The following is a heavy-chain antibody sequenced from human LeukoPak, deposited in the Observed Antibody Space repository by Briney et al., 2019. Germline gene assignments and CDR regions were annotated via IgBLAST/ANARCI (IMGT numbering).Heavy chain of an antibody. V-gene: IGHV3-30*02. CDR3: AKGYTYTFDYFDS. D-gene: IGHD5-18*01. CDR1: GNTFSSHG. CDR2: IRYDGSEE. J-gene: IGHJ4*02. Sequence: GGSLRLPFAASGNTFSSHGMHRGRPAPGKGANRVAFIRYDGSEEYYADSVKGRFTISRDNSKKTLYLQMNSLRAEDTAVYYCAKGYTYTFDYFDSWGQGTLVTVSS.